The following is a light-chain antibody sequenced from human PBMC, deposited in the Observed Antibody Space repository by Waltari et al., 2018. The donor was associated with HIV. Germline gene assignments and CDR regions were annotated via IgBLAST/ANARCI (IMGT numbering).Light chain of an antibody. J-gene: IGKJ2*01. CDR2: AAS. CDR1: QTTRTY. CDR3: QQSYSSPPMYT. V-gene: IGKV1-39*01. Sequence: DFQMTQSPSSLSASIGDGVTITCRASQTTRTYLNWYNQKPGRAPKLLIYAASSLQSGVPSRFSGSGSGTDFTLTNSNVQPEDFATYYCQQSYSSPPMYTFGQGTKLEIK.